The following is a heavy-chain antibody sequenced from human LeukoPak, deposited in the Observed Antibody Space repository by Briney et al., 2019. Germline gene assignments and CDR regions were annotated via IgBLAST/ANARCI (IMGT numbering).Heavy chain of an antibody. CDR3: ARALRPDPYYYDSSALLYYYYYYGMDV. D-gene: IGHD3-22*01. Sequence: SETLSLTCTVSGGSISSGGYYWSWIRQPPGKGLEWIGYIYHSGSTYYNPSPKSRVTISVDRSKNQFSLKLSSVTAADTAVYYCARALRPDPYYYDSSALLYYYYYYGMDVWGQGTTVTVSS. V-gene: IGHV4-30-2*01. CDR1: GGSISSGGYY. J-gene: IGHJ6*02. CDR2: IYHSGST.